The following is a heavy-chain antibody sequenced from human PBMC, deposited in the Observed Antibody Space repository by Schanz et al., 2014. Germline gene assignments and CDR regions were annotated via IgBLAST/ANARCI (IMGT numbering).Heavy chain of an antibody. V-gene: IGHV3-30*02. CDR1: GFIFSSYG. Sequence: QVQLVESGGGVVQPGGSLRLSCGASGFIFSSYGMHWVRQAPGKGLEGVAFIRYDGSNKYYGDSVKGRYTISRDNSKNTLYLQMNSLRVEDTAVYYCAKDRVHGYSYGVIFDSWGQGTLVTVSS. CDR2: IRYDGSNK. D-gene: IGHD5-18*01. CDR3: AKDRVHGYSYGVIFDS. J-gene: IGHJ4*02.